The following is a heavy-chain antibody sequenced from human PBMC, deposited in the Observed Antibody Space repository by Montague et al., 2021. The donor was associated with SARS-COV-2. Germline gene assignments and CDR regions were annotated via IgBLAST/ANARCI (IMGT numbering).Heavy chain of an antibody. CDR3: ARGSYRLGDFDI. D-gene: IGHD3-16*02. CDR1: GGSISSYY. Sequence: SETLSLTCTVSGGSISSYYWSWIRQPPGKGLEWIGYIYYSGSTNYNPSLKSRVTISLDTSKNQLSLRLNSVTAADTAVYYCARGSYRLGDFDIWGRGTMVTVSS. J-gene: IGHJ3*02. CDR2: IYYSGST. V-gene: IGHV4-59*01.